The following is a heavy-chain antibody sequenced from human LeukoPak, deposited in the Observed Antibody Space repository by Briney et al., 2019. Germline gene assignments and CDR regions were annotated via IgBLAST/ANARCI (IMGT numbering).Heavy chain of an antibody. D-gene: IGHD6-6*01. CDR1: GFTFSSYW. Sequence: RGSLRLSCAASGFTFSSYWMSWLRQAPGKGLEWVANIKQDGSEKYYVDSVKGRFTISRDNAKNSLYLQMNSLRAEDTAVYYCASLSSSIAAPTWGQGTLVTVSS. CDR2: IKQDGSEK. J-gene: IGHJ5*02. V-gene: IGHV3-7*01. CDR3: ASLSSSIAAPT.